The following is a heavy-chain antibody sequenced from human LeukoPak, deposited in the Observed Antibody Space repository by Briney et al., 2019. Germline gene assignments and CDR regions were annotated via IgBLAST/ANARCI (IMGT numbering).Heavy chain of an antibody. CDR3: ARGDIVVVPAATSYYYYGMDV. J-gene: IGHJ6*02. CDR2: INPSDGST. D-gene: IGHD2-2*01. CDR1: GYTFTSYY. Sequence: ASVKVSCKASGYTFTSYYMHWVRQAPGQELEWMGIINPSDGSTSYAQKFQGRVTMTRDTSTSTVYMELSSLRSEDTAVYYCARGDIVVVPAATSYYYYGMDVWGQGTTVTVSS. V-gene: IGHV1-46*01.